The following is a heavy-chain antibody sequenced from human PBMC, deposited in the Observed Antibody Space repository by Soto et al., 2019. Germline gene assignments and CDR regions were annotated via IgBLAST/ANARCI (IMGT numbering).Heavy chain of an antibody. V-gene: IGHV2-5*01. J-gene: IGHJ4*02. CDR2: IFWNDDK. CDR3: AHRRANGDDYGPFDY. Sequence: QNTLKESGPMLVKPTQTLTLTCTFSGFSLSTSGVGVGWIRQPPGKALEWLAVIFWNDDKRYSPSLKSRLTITKDTSKNQVVLTMTNMDPVDTATYYCAHRRANGDDYGPFDYWGQGTLVTVSS. D-gene: IGHD4-17*01. CDR1: GFSLSTSGVG.